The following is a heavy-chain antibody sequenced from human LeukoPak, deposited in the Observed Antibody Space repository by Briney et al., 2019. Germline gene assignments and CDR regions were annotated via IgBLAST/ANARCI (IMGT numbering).Heavy chain of an antibody. D-gene: IGHD5-18*01. Sequence: GSSVKLSCTASGATFTSYAISWVRQAPGQGLEWMGGIIPIFGTANYAHKFQGRVTITAYEATITAYLELSSLRPEDTAVSYCAREDRYVDTAMAPGMDVWGKGTTVTVSS. CDR2: IIPIFGTA. CDR1: GATFTSYA. J-gene: IGHJ6*04. V-gene: IGHV1-69*01. CDR3: AREDRYVDTAMAPGMDV.